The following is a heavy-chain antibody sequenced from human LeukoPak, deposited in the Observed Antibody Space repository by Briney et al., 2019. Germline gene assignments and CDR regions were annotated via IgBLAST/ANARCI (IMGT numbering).Heavy chain of an antibody. J-gene: IGHJ4*02. V-gene: IGHV4-38-2*02. CDR2: IYHSGST. D-gene: IGHD3-10*01. CDR3: ARGYGSGRKFDY. Sequence: PSETLSLTCTVSGYSISSGYYWGWIRQPPGKGLEWIGSIYHSGSTYYNPSLKSRVPISVDTSKNQFSLKLSSVTAADTAVYYCARGYGSGRKFDYWGQGTLVTVSS. CDR1: GYSISSGYY.